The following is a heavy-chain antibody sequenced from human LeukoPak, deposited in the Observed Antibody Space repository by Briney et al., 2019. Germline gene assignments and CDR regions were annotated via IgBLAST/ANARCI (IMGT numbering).Heavy chain of an antibody. Sequence: GASVKVSCKASGYTFTSYGISWVRQAPGQGLEWMGWISAYNGSTNYAQKLQGRVTMTTDTSTSTAYMELRSLRSDDTAVYYCARRSGRSWDYYYYMDVWGKGTTVTVSS. CDR1: GYTFTSYG. D-gene: IGHD2-15*01. CDR2: ISAYNGST. V-gene: IGHV1-18*01. J-gene: IGHJ6*03. CDR3: ARRSGRSWDYYYYMDV.